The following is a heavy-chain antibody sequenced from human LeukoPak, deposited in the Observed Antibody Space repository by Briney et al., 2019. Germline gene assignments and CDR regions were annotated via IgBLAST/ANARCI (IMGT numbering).Heavy chain of an antibody. CDR3: AKVWTAYSDDYFDY. CDR1: GFTFRSSA. V-gene: IGHV3-23*01. CDR2: ISGSGGST. Sequence: GGSLRLSCAAFGFTFRSSAMSWVRQAPGKGLEWVSGISGSGGSTFNAASVKGRFTISRDNSKNTLYLQMNSLRAEDTAVYYCAKVWTAYSDDYFDYWGQGTLVTVSS. D-gene: IGHD3/OR15-3a*01. J-gene: IGHJ4*02.